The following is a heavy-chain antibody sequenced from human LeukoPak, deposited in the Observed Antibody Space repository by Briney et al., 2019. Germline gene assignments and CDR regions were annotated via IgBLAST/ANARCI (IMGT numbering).Heavy chain of an antibody. J-gene: IGHJ6*03. CDR2: ITPNSGGT. CDR1: GYTFSDYY. D-gene: IGHD3-10*01. V-gene: IGHV1-2*02. Sequence: ASVKVSCKTSGYTFSDYYIHWIRQAPGQGLEWMGWITPNSGGTNYAQRFQGRVTMTRDTSISTAYMELSRLRSDDTAVYYCAREAYDSGSFRTYYYYMDVWGKGTTVTISS. CDR3: AREAYDSGSFRTYYYYMDV.